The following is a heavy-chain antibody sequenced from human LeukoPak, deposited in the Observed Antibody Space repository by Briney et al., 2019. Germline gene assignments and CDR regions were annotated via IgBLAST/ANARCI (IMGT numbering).Heavy chain of an antibody. CDR1: GFTFSDYY. J-gene: IGHJ3*02. Sequence: PGGSLRLSCAASGFTFSDYYMSWIRQAPGKGLEWVSYISSSGSTIYYADSVKGRFTISRDNAKNSLYLQMNSLRAEDTAVYYCARVVLVADDAFDIWGQGTMVTVPS. CDR3: ARVVLVADDAFDI. D-gene: IGHD2-15*01. CDR2: ISSSGSTI. V-gene: IGHV3-11*01.